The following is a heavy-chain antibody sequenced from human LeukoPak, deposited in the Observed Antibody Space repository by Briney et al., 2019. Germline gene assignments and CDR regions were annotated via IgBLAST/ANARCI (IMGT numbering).Heavy chain of an antibody. J-gene: IGHJ4*02. V-gene: IGHV3-48*03. CDR1: GFTFSSYE. CDR2: IGSGGSPI. D-gene: IGHD4-17*01. CDR3: ARDAPGTVTNDY. Sequence: GGSPRLSCSASGFTFSSYEMNWVRQAPGKGLEWLSWIGSGGSPIYYADSVKGRFTISRDNAKNSLFLQMDSLRADDTAVYYCARDAPGTVTNDYWGQGNLVTVSS.